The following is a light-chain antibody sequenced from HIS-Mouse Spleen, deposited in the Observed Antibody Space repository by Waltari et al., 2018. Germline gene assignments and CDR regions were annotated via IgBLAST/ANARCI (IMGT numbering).Light chain of an antibody. CDR3: QSADSSGTYHVV. V-gene: IGLV3-25*03. J-gene: IGLJ2*01. CDR2: KDS. Sequence: SYELTQPPSVSVSPGQTARITCSGDALPQQSANWYQQKPGQAPVLVIYKDSERPSGIPERFSGSSSGTTVTLTISGVQAEDEADYYCQSADSSGTYHVVFGGGTKLTVL. CDR1: ALPQQS.